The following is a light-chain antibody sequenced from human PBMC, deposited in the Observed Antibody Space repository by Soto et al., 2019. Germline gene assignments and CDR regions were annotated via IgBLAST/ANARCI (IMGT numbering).Light chain of an antibody. CDR2: GAT. J-gene: IGKJ2*01. Sequence: EILMTHSPPTRSCSPGERVTLSCRAIQPFSRNFAWYRQKPGQAPTLVIYGATTRATGIPARFSGSGSGTEVTLTISSLLSEDFAVYYCQQYNNWPYTFGQGTKLEIK. CDR3: QQYNNWPYT. CDR1: QPFSRN. V-gene: IGKV3-15*01.